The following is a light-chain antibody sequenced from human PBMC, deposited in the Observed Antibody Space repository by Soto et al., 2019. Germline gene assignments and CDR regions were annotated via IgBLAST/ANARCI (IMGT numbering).Light chain of an antibody. Sequence: ETVMTQSPATLSVPPGERATLSCRASQSVSSNLAWYQQKPGQAPRLLIYDASTRATGIPARFSGSGSGTEFTLTITSLQSEDFAVYYCQQYNNWPRTFGQGPK. CDR3: QQYNNWPRT. CDR1: QSVSSN. J-gene: IGKJ1*01. CDR2: DAS. V-gene: IGKV3-15*01.